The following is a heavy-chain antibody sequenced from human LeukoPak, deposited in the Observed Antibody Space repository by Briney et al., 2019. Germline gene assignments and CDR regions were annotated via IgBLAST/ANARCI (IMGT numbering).Heavy chain of an antibody. Sequence: KPSETLSLTCAVYGGSFSGYYWSWIRQPPGKGLEWIGEINHSGSTNYNPSLKSRVTISVDTSKNQISLKLSSVTAADTAVYYCARGGVMGAYGGNSPLDLWGRGTLVTVSS. J-gene: IGHJ2*01. CDR3: ARGGVMGAYGGNSPLDL. CDR2: INHSGST. D-gene: IGHD4-23*01. V-gene: IGHV4-34*01. CDR1: GGSFSGYY.